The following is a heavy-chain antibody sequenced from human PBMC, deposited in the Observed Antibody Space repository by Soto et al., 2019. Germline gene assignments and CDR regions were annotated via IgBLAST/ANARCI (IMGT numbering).Heavy chain of an antibody. J-gene: IGHJ4*02. CDR2: IYSGGST. V-gene: IGHV3-66*01. Sequence: GGSLRLSCAASGFTVSSNYMSWVRQAPGKGLEWVSVIYSGGSTYYADSVKGRFTISRDNSKNTLYLQMNSLRAEDTAVYYCARDTAPLFFFDYWGQGTLVTAPQ. CDR1: GFTVSSNY. CDR3: ARDTAPLFFFDY. D-gene: IGHD3-10*02.